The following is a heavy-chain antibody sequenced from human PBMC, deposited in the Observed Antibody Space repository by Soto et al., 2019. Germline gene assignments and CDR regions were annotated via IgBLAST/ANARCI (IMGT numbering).Heavy chain of an antibody. Sequence: EVQLVESGGGLVQPGGSLRLSCAASGFIFSTYWMSWVRQAPGKGLQWVANIKEDGSEKYYVDSVEGRFTISRDNAKNSLYLQMNRLRAEDTAVYYCARVAPGGATHYYGMDVWGQGTTVTVSS. J-gene: IGHJ6*02. CDR2: IKEDGSEK. CDR1: GFIFSTYW. V-gene: IGHV3-7*04. D-gene: IGHD3-10*01. CDR3: ARVAPGGATHYYGMDV.